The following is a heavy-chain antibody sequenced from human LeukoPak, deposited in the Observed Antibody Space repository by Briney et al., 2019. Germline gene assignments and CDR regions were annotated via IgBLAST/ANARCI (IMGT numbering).Heavy chain of an antibody. V-gene: IGHV3-30*02. CDR3: AKEYYYGSGSYVYYYYYYYMDV. CDR1: GFTFSNYG. CDR2: IPYDGTNK. Sequence: GGSLRLSCAGSGFTFSNYGMHWVRQAPGKGLEWVAFIPYDGTNKYHADSVKGRFTISRDNSKNTLYLQMNSLRAEDTAVYYCAKEYYYGSGSYVYYYYYYYMDVWGKGTTVTISS. J-gene: IGHJ6*03. D-gene: IGHD3-10*01.